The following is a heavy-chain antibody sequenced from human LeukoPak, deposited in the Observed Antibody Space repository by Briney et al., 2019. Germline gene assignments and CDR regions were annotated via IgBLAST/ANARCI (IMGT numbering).Heavy chain of an antibody. Sequence: GGSLRLSCAASGFTFDAYAMPWVRQAPGKGLEWVSGISWNSDSTGYGDSVKGRLTISRDNAKNSLSLQMHSLRPEDTALYYCAKPKTTSSGWYFFDTWGQGTLVTVSS. CDR1: GFTFDAYA. CDR2: ISWNSDST. D-gene: IGHD6-19*01. J-gene: IGHJ4*02. V-gene: IGHV3-9*01. CDR3: AKPKTTSSGWYFFDT.